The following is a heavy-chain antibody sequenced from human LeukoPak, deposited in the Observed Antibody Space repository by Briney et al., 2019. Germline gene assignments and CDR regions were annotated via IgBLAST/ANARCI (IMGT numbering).Heavy chain of an antibody. D-gene: IGHD2-21*01. CDR2: IYSGGST. V-gene: IGHV3-53*01. Sequence: GGSLRLSCAASGFTFSSNYMSWVRQAPGKGLEWVSVIYSGGSTYYADSVKGRFTIPRDNSKNTLYLQMNSLRAEDTAVYYCAREGLSYAFDIWGQGTMVTVSS. CDR1: GFTFSSNY. CDR3: AREGLSYAFDI. J-gene: IGHJ3*02.